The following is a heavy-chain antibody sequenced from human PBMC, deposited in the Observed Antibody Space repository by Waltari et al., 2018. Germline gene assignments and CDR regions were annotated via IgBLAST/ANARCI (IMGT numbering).Heavy chain of an antibody. J-gene: IGHJ4*02. D-gene: IGHD4-17*01. V-gene: IGHV3-7*01. CDR3: VTGLTTVTAKDYFDH. CDR1: GMTFSNYW. CDR2: IKQDGSEK. Sequence: EVQLVESGGGSVQPGGSLRLCCAARGMTFSNYWWNWVRQAPGKGLEWVANIKQDGSEKNYVDSVEGRFSISRDNAQNSLYLQMNSLRAEDTAIYYCVTGLTTVTAKDYFDHWGQGALVTVSS.